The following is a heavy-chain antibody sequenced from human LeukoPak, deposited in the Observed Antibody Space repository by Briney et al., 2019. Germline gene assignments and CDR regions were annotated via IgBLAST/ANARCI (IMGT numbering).Heavy chain of an antibody. CDR2: ISSSSSYI. CDR1: GFTFSSYS. Sequence: KSGGSLRLSCAASGFTFSSYSMNWVRQAPGKGLEWVSSISSSSSYIYYADSVKGRFTISRDNAKNSLYLQMNSLRAEDTAVYYCARDRRDSSWYTRYNWFDPWGQGTLVTVSS. V-gene: IGHV3-21*01. D-gene: IGHD6-13*01. J-gene: IGHJ5*02. CDR3: ARDRRDSSWYTRYNWFDP.